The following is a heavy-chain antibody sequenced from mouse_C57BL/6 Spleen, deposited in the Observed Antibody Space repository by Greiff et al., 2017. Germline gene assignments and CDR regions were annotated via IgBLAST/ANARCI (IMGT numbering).Heavy chain of an antibody. J-gene: IGHJ4*01. D-gene: IGHD2-4*01. CDR3: ARSLYYDYVYYAMDY. Sequence: QVQLQQPGAELVKPGASVKMSCKASGYTFTSYWITWVKQRPGQGLEWIGDIYPGSGSTNYNEKFKSKDTLTVDTSSSTAYMQLSSLTSEDSAVYYCARSLYYDYVYYAMDYWGQGTSVTVSS. CDR2: IYPGSGST. CDR1: GYTFTSYW. V-gene: IGHV1-55*01.